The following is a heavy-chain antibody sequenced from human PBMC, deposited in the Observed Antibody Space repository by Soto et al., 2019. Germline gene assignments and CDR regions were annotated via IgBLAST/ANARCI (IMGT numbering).Heavy chain of an antibody. V-gene: IGHV1-8*01. CDR2: MNPNSGNT. CDR1: VYTFTSYD. CDR3: AREGGPTVNILYYYYGMDV. D-gene: IGHD4-17*01. Sequence: SVKVSCKASVYTFTSYDINWVRQATGQGLEWMGWMNPNSGNTGYAQKFQGRVTMTRNTSISTAYMELSSLRSEDTAVYYCAREGGPTVNILYYYYGMDVWGQGTTVTGSS. J-gene: IGHJ6*02.